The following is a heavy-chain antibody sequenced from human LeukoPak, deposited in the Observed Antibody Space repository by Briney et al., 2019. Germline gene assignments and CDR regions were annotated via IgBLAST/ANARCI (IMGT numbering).Heavy chain of an antibody. CDR3: ARDQHDHVWGSYRPYFVY. CDR1: GYTFTNYG. J-gene: IGHJ4*02. D-gene: IGHD3-16*02. CDR2: INPYNGNT. Sequence: ASVKVSCKASGYTFTNYGISWVRQAPGQGLEWMGNINPYNGNTNYAQNLQGRVTMTTDTSTNTAYMELRSLRSDDTAVYYCARDQHDHVWGSYRPYFVYWGQGTLVTVSS. V-gene: IGHV1-18*01.